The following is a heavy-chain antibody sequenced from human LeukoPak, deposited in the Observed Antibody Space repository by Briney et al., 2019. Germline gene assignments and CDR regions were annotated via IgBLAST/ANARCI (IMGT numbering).Heavy chain of an antibody. V-gene: IGHV3-48*04. Sequence: GGSLRLSCAVSGFSFSDHNMNWVRQAPGKGLEWVSYISSSGSTIYYADSVKGRLTISRDNAKNSLYLQMNSLRAEDTAIYYCARDHQEAGNYFDYWGQGTLVTVSS. D-gene: IGHD6-19*01. CDR2: ISSSGSTI. CDR1: GFSFSDHN. J-gene: IGHJ4*02. CDR3: ARDHQEAGNYFDY.